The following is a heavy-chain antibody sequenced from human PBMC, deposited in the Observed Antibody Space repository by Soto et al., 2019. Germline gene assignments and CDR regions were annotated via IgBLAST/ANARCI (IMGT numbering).Heavy chain of an antibody. CDR1: GASISNAAYY. V-gene: IGHV4-31*03. Sequence: SETLSLTCTASGASISNAAYYWSWIRQRAGEGLEWIGFISYSGNTYHSPSLKSRLLLSVDTSKNQFSLELNFVTDADTAVYYCVRAPSPFWTSYKFSYFDSCGQETLVTVSS. CDR3: VRAPSPFWTSYKFSYFDS. D-gene: IGHD3-3*01. CDR2: ISYSGNT. J-gene: IGHJ4*02.